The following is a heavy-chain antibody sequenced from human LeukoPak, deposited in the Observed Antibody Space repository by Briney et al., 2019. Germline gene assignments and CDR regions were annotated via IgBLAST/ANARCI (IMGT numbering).Heavy chain of an antibody. CDR1: GFTFSSYH. D-gene: IGHD6-19*01. Sequence: GGSLRLFCAASGFTFSSYHMHWVREATGKGLEWVSVIGTSGDTYYAVSVKGLFTISRENAKNSFYLQMTSLTARDTPVYSWPRVGSSGLPNYFYSWGQGTLVTVSS. J-gene: IGHJ4*02. CDR2: IGTSGDT. V-gene: IGHV3-13*04. CDR3: PRVGSSGLPNYFYS.